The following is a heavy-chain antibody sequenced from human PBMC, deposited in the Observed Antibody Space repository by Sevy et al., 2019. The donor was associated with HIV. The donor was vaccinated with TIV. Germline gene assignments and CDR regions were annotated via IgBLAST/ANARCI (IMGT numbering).Heavy chain of an antibody. Sequence: ASVKVSCKASGGTFSSYAISWVRQAPGQGLEWMGGIIPIFGTANYAQKFQGRVTITADESTSTAYMELSSLRSEDTAVYYCARGGFVRYCSGGSRYSSWFDPWGQGTLVTVSS. D-gene: IGHD2-15*01. V-gene: IGHV1-69*13. CDR1: GGTFSSYA. CDR3: ARGGFVRYCSGGSRYSSWFDP. CDR2: IIPIFGTA. J-gene: IGHJ5*02.